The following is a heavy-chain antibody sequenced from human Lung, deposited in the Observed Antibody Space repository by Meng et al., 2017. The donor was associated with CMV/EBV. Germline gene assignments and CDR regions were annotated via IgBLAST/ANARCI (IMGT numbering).Heavy chain of an antibody. D-gene: IGHD6-13*01. Sequence: TLSLXXTVSGGSISSGGYYWSWIRQHPGKGLEWIGYIYYSGSTYYNPSLKSRVTISVDTSKNKLSLKLSSVTAPDTAVYYCARGGRGIAAGGWFDPWGHGAXVTVSS. V-gene: IGHV4-31*03. CDR2: IYYSGST. CDR3: ARGGRGIAAGGWFDP. J-gene: IGHJ5*02. CDR1: GGSISSGGYY.